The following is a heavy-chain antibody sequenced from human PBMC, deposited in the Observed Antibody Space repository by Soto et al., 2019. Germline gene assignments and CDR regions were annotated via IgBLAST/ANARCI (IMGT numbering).Heavy chain of an antibody. CDR2: IYHSGST. CDR3: ASSDDYGDSNWFDP. CDR1: GYSISSGYY. J-gene: IGHJ5*02. Sequence: PSETLSLTCAVSGYSISSGYYWGWIRQPPGKGLEWIGSIYHSGSTYYNPSLKSRVTISVDTSKNQFSLKLSSVTAADTAVYYCASSDDYGDSNWFDPWGQGTLVTVSS. V-gene: IGHV4-38-2*01. D-gene: IGHD4-17*01.